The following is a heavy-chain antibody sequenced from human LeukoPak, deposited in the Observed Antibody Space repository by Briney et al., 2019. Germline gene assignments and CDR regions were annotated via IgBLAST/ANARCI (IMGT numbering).Heavy chain of an antibody. J-gene: IGHJ3*02. V-gene: IGHV1-8*01. Sequence: ASVKVSCKASGYTFTIYDINWVRQVPGQGLEWMGWMNPNSGNAGYAQMFQGRVTMTRDTSINTAYVELSSLRYEDTAVYYCAISRVVGAARFAFDIWGQGKMITVSS. CDR3: AISRVVGAARFAFDI. CDR1: GYTFTIYD. D-gene: IGHD2-15*01. CDR2: MNPNSGNA.